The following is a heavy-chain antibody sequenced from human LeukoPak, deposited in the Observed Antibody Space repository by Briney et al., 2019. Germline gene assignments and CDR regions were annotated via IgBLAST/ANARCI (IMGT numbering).Heavy chain of an antibody. D-gene: IGHD3-22*01. V-gene: IGHV3-23*01. Sequence: GGSLRLSCAASGFTFSSYAMSWVRQSPGKGLEWVSAISGSGGNTYSADSVKGRCTISRDNSLQTLFLYMNSLRAEDTAVYYCARGMSATSGYLELEYWGQGALVTVST. J-gene: IGHJ4*02. CDR2: ISGSGGNT. CDR1: GFTFSSYA. CDR3: ARGMSATSGYLELEY.